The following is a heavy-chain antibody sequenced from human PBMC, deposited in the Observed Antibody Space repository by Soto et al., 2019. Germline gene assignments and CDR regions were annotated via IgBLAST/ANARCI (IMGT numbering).Heavy chain of an antibody. CDR2: IRHTTSAT. CDR1: QFPFDVYS. V-gene: IGHV3-48*02. J-gene: IGHJ3*01. D-gene: IGHD6-19*01. CDR3: ARDRGSSGMFELDV. Sequence: GPLVESGGDFVQPGESLRLSCVASQFPFDVYSMHWVRQAPGKGLEWVSYIRHTTSATFYADAVKGRFTISRDNRKNSLFLQMNSLRDDDTGVYFCARDRGSSGMFELDVWGPGTLVTVS.